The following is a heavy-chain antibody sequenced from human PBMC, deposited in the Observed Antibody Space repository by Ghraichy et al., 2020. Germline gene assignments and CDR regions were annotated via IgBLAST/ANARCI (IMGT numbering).Heavy chain of an antibody. J-gene: IGHJ6*02. CDR1: GFTFSSYW. D-gene: IGHD3-10*01. Sequence: GGSLRLTCAASGFTFSSYWMHWVRQAPGKGLVWVSRISSDGRTTSFADSVKGRFTISRDNAKNTLYLQMNSLRAEDTAVYYCARGNYYGMDVWGQGTTVTVSS. V-gene: IGHV3-74*01. CDR3: ARGNYYGMDV. CDR2: ISSDGRTT.